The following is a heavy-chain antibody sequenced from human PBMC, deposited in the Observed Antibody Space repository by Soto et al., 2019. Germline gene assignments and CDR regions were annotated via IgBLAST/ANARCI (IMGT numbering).Heavy chain of an antibody. CDR1: GFTFSSYS. J-gene: IGHJ2*01. CDR2: ISSSSSYI. Sequence: EVQLVESGGGLVKPGGSLRLSCAASGFTFSSYSMNWVRQAPGKGLEWVSSISSSSSYIYYADSVKGRFTISRDNAKNSLYLQMKSLRAEDTAVYYCARDPVAGTRYFDLWGRVTLVTVSS. CDR3: ARDPVAGTRYFDL. V-gene: IGHV3-21*01. D-gene: IGHD6-19*01.